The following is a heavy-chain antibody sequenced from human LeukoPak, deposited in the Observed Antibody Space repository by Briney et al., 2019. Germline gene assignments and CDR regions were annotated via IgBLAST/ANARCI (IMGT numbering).Heavy chain of an antibody. CDR1: GGSFSGYH. D-gene: IGHD4-17*01. J-gene: IGHJ6*02. V-gene: IGHV4-34*01. CDR2: INHSGST. CDR3: ARGGSYGDYTNHNYYGMDV. Sequence: SETLSLTCAVYGGSFSGYHWSWIRQAPEKGLEWIGEINHSGSTNYNPSLKSRVTISLDTSRNRFSLKLSSVTAADTAVYYCARGGSYGDYTNHNYYGMDVWGQGTTVTVSS.